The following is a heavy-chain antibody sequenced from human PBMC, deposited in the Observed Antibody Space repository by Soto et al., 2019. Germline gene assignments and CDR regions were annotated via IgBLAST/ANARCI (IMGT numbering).Heavy chain of an antibody. J-gene: IGHJ6*03. CDR1: GFTFDDYA. V-gene: IGHV3-9*01. CDR3: AKDIDAIVVVPAATVGYYYYMDV. CDR2: ISWNSGSI. Sequence: PGGSLRLSCAASGFTFDDYAMHWVRQAPGKGLEWVSGISWNSGSIGYADSVKGRFTISRDNAKNSLYLQMNSLRAEDTALYYCAKDIDAIVVVPAATVGYYYYMDVWGKGTTVTVSS. D-gene: IGHD2-2*01.